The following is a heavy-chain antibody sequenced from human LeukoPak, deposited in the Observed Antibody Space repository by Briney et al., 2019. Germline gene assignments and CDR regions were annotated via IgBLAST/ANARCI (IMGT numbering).Heavy chain of an antibody. Sequence: PSETLSLTCTVSGGSISSYYWSWIRQPPGKGLEWIGYIYYSGSTNYNPSLKSRVTISVDTSKNQFSLKLSSVTAADTAVYYCARERGMADFDYYYYYMDVWGKGTTVTVSS. J-gene: IGHJ6*03. CDR2: IYYSGST. CDR1: GGSISSYY. CDR3: ARERGMADFDYYYYYMDV. V-gene: IGHV4-59*12. D-gene: IGHD3-3*01.